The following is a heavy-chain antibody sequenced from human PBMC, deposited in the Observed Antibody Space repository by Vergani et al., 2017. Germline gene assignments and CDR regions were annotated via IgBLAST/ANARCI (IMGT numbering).Heavy chain of an antibody. V-gene: IGHV1-2*02. Sequence: QVQLVQSGAEVKKPGASVKVSCKASGYTFTGYYMHWVRQAPGKGLEWMGWINPNSGGTNYAQKFQGRVTMTRDTSISTAYMELSRLRSDDTAVYYCANLGATLALDYYGMDVWGQGTTVTVSS. J-gene: IGHJ6*02. CDR2: INPNSGGT. CDR3: ANLGATLALDYYGMDV. D-gene: IGHD1-26*01. CDR1: GYTFTGYY.